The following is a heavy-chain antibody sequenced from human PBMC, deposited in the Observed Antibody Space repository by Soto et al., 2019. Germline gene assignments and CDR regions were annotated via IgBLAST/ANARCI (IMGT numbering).Heavy chain of an antibody. D-gene: IGHD3-10*01. CDR3: TGAVASGY. J-gene: IGHJ4*02. V-gene: IGHV3-30*03. Sequence: QVQLVESGGGVVQPGRSLRLSCAASGFTFSSYGMHWVRQAPGKGLEWVAVISKDGSVKYYADSVKGRFTISRDNSKNTLYLHMNSVAAEDTGAYYETGAVASGYSCQGTMVAVAS. CDR1: GFTFSSYG. CDR2: ISKDGSVK.